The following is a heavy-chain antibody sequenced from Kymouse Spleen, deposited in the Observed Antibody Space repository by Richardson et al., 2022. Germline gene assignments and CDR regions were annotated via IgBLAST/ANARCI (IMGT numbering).Heavy chain of an antibody. CDR3: ARGLTGTYFDY. D-gene: IGHD1-20*01,IGHD1-7*01. CDR1: GGSFSGYY. V-gene: IGHV4-34*01. Sequence: QVQLQQWGAGLLKPSETLSLTCAVYGGSFSGYYWSWIRQPPGKGLEWIGEINHSGSTNYNPSLKSRVTISVDTSKNQFSLKLSSVTAADTAVYYCARGLTGTYFDYWGQGTLVTVSS. CDR2: INHSGST. J-gene: IGHJ4*02.